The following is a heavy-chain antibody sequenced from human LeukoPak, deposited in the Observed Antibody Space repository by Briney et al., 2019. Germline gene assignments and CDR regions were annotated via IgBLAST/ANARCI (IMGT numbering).Heavy chain of an antibody. Sequence: GASVSDSCKASGYTFTGYYMHWVRQAPGQGVEWMGWINPNRGGTNYAHNFLGTLPITTDTSISTAYMALSRLRSDDTAVYYCAASNCAFDFDYSAQRTLVTVSS. J-gene: IGHJ4*02. D-gene: IGHD7-27*01. CDR3: AASNCAFDFDY. V-gene: IGHV1-2*02. CDR2: INPNRGGT. CDR1: GYTFTGYY.